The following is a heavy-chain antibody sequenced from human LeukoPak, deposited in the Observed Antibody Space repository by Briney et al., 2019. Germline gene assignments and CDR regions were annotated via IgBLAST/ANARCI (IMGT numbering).Heavy chain of an antibody. J-gene: IGHJ4*02. D-gene: IGHD3-10*01. CDR3: AKGSMVRGVITGLGD. CDR2: ISWNSGSI. Sequence: SGRSLRLSCAASGFTFDDYAMHWVRQAPGKGLEWVSGISWNSGSIGCADSVKGRFTISRDNAKNSLYLQMNSLRAEDTALYYCAKGSMVRGVITGLGDWGQGTLVTVSS. CDR1: GFTFDDYA. V-gene: IGHV3-9*01.